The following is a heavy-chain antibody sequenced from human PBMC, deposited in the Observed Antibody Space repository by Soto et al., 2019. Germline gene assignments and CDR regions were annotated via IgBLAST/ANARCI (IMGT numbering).Heavy chain of an antibody. CDR2: ISYDGSNK. CDR1: GFTFSSYA. V-gene: IGHV3-30-3*01. J-gene: IGHJ4*02. CDR3: ARDRGKQWLVSGY. Sequence: QVQLVESGGGVVQPGRFLRLSCAASGFTFSSYAMHWVRQAPGKGLEWVAVISYDGSNKYYADSVKGRFTISRDNSKNTLSLQMNSLRAEDTDVYYCARDRGKQWLVSGYWGQGTLVTVSS. D-gene: IGHD6-19*01.